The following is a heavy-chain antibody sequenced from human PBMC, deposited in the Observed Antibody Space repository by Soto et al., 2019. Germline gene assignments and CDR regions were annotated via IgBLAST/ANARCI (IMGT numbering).Heavy chain of an antibody. Sequence: GGSLRLSCAASGFTFSSYWMSWVRQAPGKGLEWVANIKQDGSEKYYVDSVKGRFTISRDNAKNSLYLQMNSLRAEDTAVYYCVTYSRNGDYVFHYWGQGXLVTVSS. CDR2: IKQDGSEK. V-gene: IGHV3-7*05. D-gene: IGHD4-17*01. J-gene: IGHJ4*02. CDR3: VTYSRNGDYVFHY. CDR1: GFTFSSYW.